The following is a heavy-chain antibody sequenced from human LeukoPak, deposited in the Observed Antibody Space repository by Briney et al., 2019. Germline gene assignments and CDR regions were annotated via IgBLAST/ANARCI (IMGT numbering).Heavy chain of an antibody. D-gene: IGHD7-27*01. CDR1: GYTFTDYY. Sequence: GASVKVSCKASGYTFTDYYIHWVRQAPGQGLEWMGWINTNSGDTNYAQKFQGRVTMTRDTSISTAYMELSNVRSDDTALYYCARAGTESKWGLPRADYYYMDVWGKGTTVTVSS. CDR2: INTNSGDT. J-gene: IGHJ6*03. V-gene: IGHV1-2*02. CDR3: ARAGTESKWGLPRADYYYMDV.